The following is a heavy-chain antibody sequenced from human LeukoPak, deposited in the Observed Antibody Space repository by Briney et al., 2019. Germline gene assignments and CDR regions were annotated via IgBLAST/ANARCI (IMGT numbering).Heavy chain of an antibody. CDR1: GFTFSSYS. Sequence: PGGSLRLSCAASGFTFSSYSMNWVRQAPGKGLEWVSSISSSSSYIYYADSVKGRFTISRDNAKNSLYLQMNSLRAEDTAVYYCARLPYFLSITYYYGSGSYDYWGQGTLVTVSS. CDR3: ARLPYFLSITYYYGSGSYDY. D-gene: IGHD3-10*01. J-gene: IGHJ4*02. V-gene: IGHV3-21*01. CDR2: ISSSSSYI.